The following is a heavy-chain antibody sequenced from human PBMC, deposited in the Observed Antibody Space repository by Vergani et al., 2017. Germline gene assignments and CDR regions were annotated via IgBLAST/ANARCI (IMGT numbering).Heavy chain of an antibody. CDR2: TRYDGNVE. CDR3: ATAGATYCSGASCYDFFEY. D-gene: IGHD2-15*01. Sequence: QVQMVESGGGVVQPGGSLRLSCAASGFTFTNYVMHWVRPAPGKGLEWVSFTRYDGNVEYYGDSVRGRFTISRDNSKNTLYLQMNRLRPEDTAVYYCATAGATYCSGASCYDFFEYWGQGTLVIVAS. V-gene: IGHV3-30*02. J-gene: IGHJ4*02. CDR1: GFTFTNYV.